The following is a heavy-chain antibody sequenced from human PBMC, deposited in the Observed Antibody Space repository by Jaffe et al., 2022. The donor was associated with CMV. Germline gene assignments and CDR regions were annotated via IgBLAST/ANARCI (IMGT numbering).Heavy chain of an antibody. CDR3: ARDSYSSGWSELSN. J-gene: IGHJ4*02. V-gene: IGHV1-2*02. D-gene: IGHD6-19*01. Sequence: QVQLVQSGAEVKKPGASVKVSCKASGYTFTGHYMHWVRQAPGEGLEWMGWINPNSGDTDFAQKFQGRVTMTRDTSISIVYMELSRLRSDDTAVYYCARDSYSSGWSELSNWGQGTLVTVSS. CDR1: GYTFTGHY. CDR2: INPNSGDT.